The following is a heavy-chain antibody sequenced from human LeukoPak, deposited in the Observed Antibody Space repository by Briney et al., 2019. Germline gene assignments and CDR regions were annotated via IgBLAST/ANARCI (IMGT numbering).Heavy chain of an antibody. V-gene: IGHV3-33*01. D-gene: IGHD6-19*01. Sequence: GGSLRLSCAASGFIFSSYGMHWVRQAPGKGLEWVAVIWYGGSNKYYADSVKGRFTISRDNSKNTLYLQMNSLRAEDTAVYYCARSRGGQWQNLYYFDYWGQGTLVTVSS. CDR2: IWYGGSNK. CDR1: GFIFSSYG. CDR3: ARSRGGQWQNLYYFDY. J-gene: IGHJ4*02.